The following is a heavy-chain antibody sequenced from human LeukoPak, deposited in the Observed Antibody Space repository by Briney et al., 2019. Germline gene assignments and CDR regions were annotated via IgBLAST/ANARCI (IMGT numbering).Heavy chain of an antibody. D-gene: IGHD2-15*01. Sequence: GSLKISCKGSGYSFTSYWIGWVRQMPGKGLEWMGIIYPGDSDTRYSPSFQGQVTISADKSISTAYLQWSSLKASDTAMYYCARRGYCSGGSCYEDYWGQGTLVTVSS. CDR2: IYPGDSDT. V-gene: IGHV5-51*01. CDR1: GYSFTSYW. CDR3: ARRGYCSGGSCYEDY. J-gene: IGHJ4*02.